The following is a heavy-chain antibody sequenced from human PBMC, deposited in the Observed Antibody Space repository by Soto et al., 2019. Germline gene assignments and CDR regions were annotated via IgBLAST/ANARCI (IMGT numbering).Heavy chain of an antibody. CDR1: GGSFSGYY. CDR2: INHSGST. Sequence: SETLSLTCAVYGGSFSGYYWSWIRQPPGKGLEWIGEINHSGSTNYNPSLKSRVTISVDTSKNQFSLKLSSVTAADTAVYYCARGTRGIDSSGYYYENWFDPWGQGTLVTVSS. CDR3: ARGTRGIDSSGYYYENWFDP. J-gene: IGHJ5*02. V-gene: IGHV4-34*01. D-gene: IGHD3-22*01.